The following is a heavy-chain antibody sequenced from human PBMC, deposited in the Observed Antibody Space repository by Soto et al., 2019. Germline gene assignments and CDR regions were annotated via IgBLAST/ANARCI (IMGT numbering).Heavy chain of an antibody. CDR1: GYNFTSHW. V-gene: IGHV5-51*01. J-gene: IGHJ4*02. CDR3: VGQNTWIQLWPYFDC. Sequence: GESLKISCKASGYNFTSHWIGWVRQMPGKGLEWMGIIYPGDSDIRYSPSFQGQVTISADKSITTAYLQWSGLKASDTAIYYRVGQNTWIQLWPYFDCWGRGFLVAVAS. CDR2: IYPGDSDI. D-gene: IGHD5-18*01.